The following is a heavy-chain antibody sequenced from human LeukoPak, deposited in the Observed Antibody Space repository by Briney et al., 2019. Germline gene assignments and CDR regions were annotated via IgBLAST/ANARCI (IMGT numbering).Heavy chain of an antibody. CDR3: AHSGSYYRINNDAFNI. D-gene: IGHD1-26*01. V-gene: IGHV3-7*01. CDR1: GFTFSSYW. Sequence: GGSLRLSCAASGFTFSSYWMSWVRQAPGKGLEWVANIKQDGSEKYYVDSVKGRFTISRDNAKNSLYLQMNSLRAEDTAVYYCAHSGSYYRINNDAFNIWGQGTMVTVSS. CDR2: IKQDGSEK. J-gene: IGHJ3*02.